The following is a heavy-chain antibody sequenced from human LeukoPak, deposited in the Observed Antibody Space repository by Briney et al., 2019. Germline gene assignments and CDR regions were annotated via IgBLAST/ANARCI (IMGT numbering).Heavy chain of an antibody. Sequence: SETLSLTCTVSGGSISSYYWSWIRQPPGKGLEWIGYIYYSGSTNYNPSLKSRVTISVDTSKNQFSLKLSSVTAADTTVYYCARGVGATTNWGQGTLVTVSS. D-gene: IGHD1-26*01. CDR1: GGSISSYY. CDR2: IYYSGST. V-gene: IGHV4-59*01. CDR3: ARGVGATTN. J-gene: IGHJ4*02.